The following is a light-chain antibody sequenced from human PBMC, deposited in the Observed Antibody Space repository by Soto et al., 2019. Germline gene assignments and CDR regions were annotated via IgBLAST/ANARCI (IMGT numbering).Light chain of an antibody. CDR3: SSYTTSSTLGVV. CDR2: EVS. CDR1: SSDIGGYNY. Sequence: QAASVSGSPGQSITISCTGISSDIGGYNYVSWYQQHPGKAPKLMIFEVSNRPSGLSNRFSGSKSGNTASLTISGLQAEDEADYYCSSYTTSSTLGVVFGGGTKLTVL. V-gene: IGLV2-14*01. J-gene: IGLJ2*01.